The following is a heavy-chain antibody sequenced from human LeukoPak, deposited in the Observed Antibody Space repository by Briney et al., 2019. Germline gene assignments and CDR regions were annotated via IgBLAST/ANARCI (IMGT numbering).Heavy chain of an antibody. D-gene: IGHD2-15*01. Sequence: SETLSLTCSVSGVSISSHYWSWIRQPAGEGLEWIGRIYTSGSTNYNPSLNSRVTISVDKSKNHLSLNLSSVTAADTAFYYCARDWRYCSVGSCSYYFDYWGQGALVTVSS. CDR3: ARDWRYCSVGSCSYYFDY. J-gene: IGHJ4*02. CDR2: IYTSGST. V-gene: IGHV4-4*07. CDR1: GVSISSHY.